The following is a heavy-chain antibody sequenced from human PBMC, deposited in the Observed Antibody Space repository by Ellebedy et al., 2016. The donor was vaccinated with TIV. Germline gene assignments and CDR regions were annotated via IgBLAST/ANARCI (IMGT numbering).Heavy chain of an antibody. CDR3: ATYTNEIAVAGYGPEDYYGMDV. D-gene: IGHD6-19*01. V-gene: IGHV1-69*06. CDR1: GYTFTSYG. CDR2: IIPIFGTA. J-gene: IGHJ6*02. Sequence: SVKVSXXASGYTFTSYGISWVRQAPGQGLEWMGGIIPIFGTANYAQKFQGRVTITADKSTSTAYMELSSLRSEDTAVYYCATYTNEIAVAGYGPEDYYGMDVWGQGTTVTVSS.